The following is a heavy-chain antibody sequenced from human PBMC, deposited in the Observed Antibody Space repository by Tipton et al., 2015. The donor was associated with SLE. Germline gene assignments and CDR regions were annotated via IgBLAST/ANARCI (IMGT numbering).Heavy chain of an antibody. D-gene: IGHD3-3*01. CDR1: GYTFSDYW. J-gene: IGHJ4*02. Sequence: QLVQSGAEVKKPGESLRISCKASGYTFSDYWVTWVRQMPGKGLEWMGRVDPRDSFSNYSPSFQGDVAISVDNPVSTAYLQWSSLKASDTAMYYCARHEDFWSGYDYWGQGTLVTVSS. CDR3: ARHEDFWSGYDY. V-gene: IGHV5-10-1*01. CDR2: VDPRDSFS.